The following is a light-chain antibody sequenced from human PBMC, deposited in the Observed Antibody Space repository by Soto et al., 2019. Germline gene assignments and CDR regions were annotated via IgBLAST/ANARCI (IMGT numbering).Light chain of an antibody. CDR1: SGDVGRYNC. V-gene: IGLV2-14*01. CDR2: EVT. Sequence: QSALTQPASASGSPGQSITISCTGTSGDVGRYNCVSWYQQGPGKAPKLMIYEVTQRPSGVSDRFSGSKSGNTASLTISGLRYEDDAEYYCGSYRTGVYVFGTGTKVTVL. J-gene: IGLJ1*01. CDR3: GSYRTGVYV.